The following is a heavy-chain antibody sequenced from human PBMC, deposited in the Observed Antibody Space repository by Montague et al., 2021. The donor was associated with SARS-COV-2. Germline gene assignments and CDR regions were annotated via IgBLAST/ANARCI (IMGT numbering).Heavy chain of an antibody. J-gene: IGHJ4*02. CDR3: ARWYYGSGSYPH. CDR1: GYSISSGYY. V-gene: IGHV4-38-2*01. CDR2: IYHSGGT. D-gene: IGHD3-10*01. Sequence: SETLSLTCSVSGYSISSGYYWGWIRQPPGKGLEWIGNIYHSGGTXYGPSLKSRVTVSVDTSKNQFSLRLSSVTAADTAVYYCARWYYGSGSYPHWGQGTLVTVSS.